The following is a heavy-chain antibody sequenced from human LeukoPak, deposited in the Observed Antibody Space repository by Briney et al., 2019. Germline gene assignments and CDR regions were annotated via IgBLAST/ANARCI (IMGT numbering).Heavy chain of an antibody. Sequence: GGSLRLSCAASGFTFSSYSMNWVRQAPGKGLEWVSSISSSSSYIYYADSVKGRFTISRDNAKKSLYLQMNSLRAEDTAVYYCARATTYDILTGYSDYWGQGTLVTVSS. CDR3: ARATTYDILTGYSDY. J-gene: IGHJ4*02. CDR1: GFTFSSYS. V-gene: IGHV3-21*01. CDR2: ISSSSSYI. D-gene: IGHD3-9*01.